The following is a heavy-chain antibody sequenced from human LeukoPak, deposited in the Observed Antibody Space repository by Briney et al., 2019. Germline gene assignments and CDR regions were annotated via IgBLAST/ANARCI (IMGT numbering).Heavy chain of an antibody. CDR2: ISTYNGDT. Sequence: ASVKVSCKASGYTFPNYGISWVRQAPGQGLEWMGWISTYNGDTNYAQKLQGRVTMTTDTSTNTAYMELRSLRSDDTAVYYCARPGESYSYGPSDYDYWGQGTLVTVSS. V-gene: IGHV1-18*01. CDR3: ARPGESYSYGPSDYDY. J-gene: IGHJ4*02. D-gene: IGHD5-18*01. CDR1: GYTFPNYG.